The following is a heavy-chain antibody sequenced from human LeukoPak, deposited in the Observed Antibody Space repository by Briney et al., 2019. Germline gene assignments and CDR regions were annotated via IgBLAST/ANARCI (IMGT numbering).Heavy chain of an antibody. V-gene: IGHV1-2*06. CDR3: AKGGLYSNYVWSGFDY. CDR2: INPNSGGT. D-gene: IGHD4-11*01. J-gene: IGHJ4*02. CDR1: GYTFTGYY. Sequence: ASVKVSCKASGYTFTGYYMHWVRQAPGQGLEWMGRINPNSGGTNYAQKFQGRVTMTRDTSISTAYMELSRLRSDDTAVYYCAKGGLYSNYVWSGFDYWGQGTLVTVSS.